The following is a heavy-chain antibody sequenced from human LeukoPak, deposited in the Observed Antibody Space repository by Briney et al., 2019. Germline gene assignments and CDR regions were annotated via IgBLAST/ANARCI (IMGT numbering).Heavy chain of an antibody. J-gene: IGHJ5*02. CDR3: ARESGIAAALDL. CDR2: IYSGGST. CDR1: GFTVSSNY. Sequence: GGSLRLSCAASGFTVSSNYMSWVRQAPGKGLEWVSVIYSGGSTYYADSVKGRFTISRDNAKNSLYLQMNSLRAEDTAVYYCARESGIAAALDLWGQGTLVTVSS. D-gene: IGHD6-13*01. V-gene: IGHV3-53*01.